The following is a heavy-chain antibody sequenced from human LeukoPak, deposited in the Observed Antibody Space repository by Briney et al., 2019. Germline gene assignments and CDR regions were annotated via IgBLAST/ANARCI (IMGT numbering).Heavy chain of an antibody. V-gene: IGHV4-59*01. CDR3: ARASDSWDYFDY. D-gene: IGHD2-21*01. CDR2: IYYSGST. CDR1: GGSISSYY. J-gene: IGHJ4*02. Sequence: SETLSLTCTVSGGSISSYYWSWIRQPPGKGLEWIGYIYYSGSTNYNPSLKSRVTISVDMSKNQFSLKLSSVTAADTAVYYCARASDSWDYFDYWGQGTLVTVSS.